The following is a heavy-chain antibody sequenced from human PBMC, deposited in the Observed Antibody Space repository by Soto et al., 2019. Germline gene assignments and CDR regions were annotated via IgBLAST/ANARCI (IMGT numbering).Heavy chain of an antibody. J-gene: IGHJ4*02. V-gene: IGHV4-34*01. CDR2: INHSGST. D-gene: IGHD3-16*02. CDR3: ARGRYDFVWGSYRSPFDY. Sequence: QVQLQQWGAGLLKPSETLSLTCAVYGGSFSGYYWTWIRQPPGKGLEWIGDINHSGSTNYNPSLKSRVTVSVDTSNDQFSLKLSSVTAADTAVYYCARGRYDFVWGSYRSPFDYWGQGTLVTVSS. CDR1: GGSFSGYY.